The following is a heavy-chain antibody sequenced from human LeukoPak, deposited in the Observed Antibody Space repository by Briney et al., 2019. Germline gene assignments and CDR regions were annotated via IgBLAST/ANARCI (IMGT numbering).Heavy chain of an antibody. D-gene: IGHD6-19*01. CDR2: ISYDGSNK. J-gene: IGHJ2*01. Sequence: PGGSLRLSCAASGFTFSSYAMHWVRQAPGKGLEWVAVISYDGSNKYYADSVKGRFTISRDNSKNTLYLQMNSLRAEDTAVYYCARDDVRAGWYFDLWGRGTLVTVSS. V-gene: IGHV3-30*04. CDR3: ARDDVRAGWYFDL. CDR1: GFTFSSYA.